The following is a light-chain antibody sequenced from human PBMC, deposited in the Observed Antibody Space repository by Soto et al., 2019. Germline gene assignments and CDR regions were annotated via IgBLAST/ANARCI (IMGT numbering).Light chain of an antibody. J-gene: IGKJ1*01. Sequence: EIVLTQSPATLSLSPGERATLSCRASQSVSSYLAWYQQKPGQAPRLLIYDASNRATGIPARFSGSGSGTAFTFPTSGLGPEDFAVYYGQQVRNWPRTFGQGPRWKSN. CDR2: DAS. V-gene: IGKV3-11*01. CDR3: QQVRNWPRT. CDR1: QSVSSY.